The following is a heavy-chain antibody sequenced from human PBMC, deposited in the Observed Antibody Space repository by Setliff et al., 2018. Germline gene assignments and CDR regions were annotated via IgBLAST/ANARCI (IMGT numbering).Heavy chain of an antibody. J-gene: IGHJ6*03. CDR1: GYIFNTFG. CDR2: ISPYNGDT. CDR3: ARSPPNRGVGQGHHMDV. V-gene: IGHV1-18*01. Sequence: ASVKVSCKASGYIFNTFGISWVRRAPGQGLESIGWISPYNGDTKYAQKLQDRVTMTIDTSTSTAYVEVRSLRSDDTALYYCARSPPNRGVGQGHHMDVWGKGTSVTVSS. D-gene: IGHD1-26*01.